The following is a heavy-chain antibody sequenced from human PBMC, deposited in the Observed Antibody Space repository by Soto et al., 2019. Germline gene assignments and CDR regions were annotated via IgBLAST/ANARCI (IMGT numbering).Heavy chain of an antibody. V-gene: IGHV1-69*13. J-gene: IGHJ4*02. Sequence: SVKVSCKASGGTFSSYAISWVRQAPGQGLEWMGGIIPIFGTANYAQKFQGRVTITAGESTSTAYMELSSLRSEDTAVYYCARDRSPRYSSSWYGPFDYWGQGTLVTVS. CDR1: GGTFSSYA. D-gene: IGHD6-13*01. CDR2: IIPIFGTA. CDR3: ARDRSPRYSSSWYGPFDY.